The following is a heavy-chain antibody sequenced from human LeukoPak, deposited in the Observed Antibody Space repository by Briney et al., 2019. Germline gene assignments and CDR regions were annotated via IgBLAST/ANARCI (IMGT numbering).Heavy chain of an antibody. CDR2: ISYDGGNK. V-gene: IGHV3-30-3*01. CDR3: ARPIQIPNYYDSSGYPFDY. D-gene: IGHD3-22*01. CDR1: GFTFSSYA. J-gene: IGHJ4*02. Sequence: PGRSLRLSCAASGFTFSSYAMHWVRQAPGKGLEWVAVISYDGGNKYYADSVKGRFTISRDNSKNTLYLQMNSLRAEDTAVYYCARPIQIPNYYDSSGYPFDYWGQGTLVTVSS.